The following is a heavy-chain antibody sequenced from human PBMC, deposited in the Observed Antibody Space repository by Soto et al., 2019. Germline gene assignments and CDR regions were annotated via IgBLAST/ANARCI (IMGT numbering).Heavy chain of an antibody. V-gene: IGHV1-2*02. D-gene: IGHD6-13*01. J-gene: IGHJ4*02. CDR2: INPNSGGT. CDR3: ARDSDISSWYYYFDY. Sequence: QVQLVQSGAEVKKPGASVKVSRKASGYTFTGYYMHWVRQAPGQGLEWMGWINPNSGGTNYAQKFQGRVTMTRDTSISTAYMELSRLRSDDTAVYYCARDSDISSWYYYFDYWGQGTLVTVSS. CDR1: GYTFTGYY.